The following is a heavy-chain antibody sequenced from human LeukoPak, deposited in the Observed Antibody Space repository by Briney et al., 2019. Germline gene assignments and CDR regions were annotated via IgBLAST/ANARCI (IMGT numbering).Heavy chain of an antibody. Sequence: ASVKVSCKASGYTFTGYYMHWVRQAPGQGLEWMGWINPNSGGTNYAQKFQGRVTMTTDTSTSTAYMELRSLRSDDTAVYYCARTVRGYSYGYWDYWGQGTLVTVSS. V-gene: IGHV1-2*02. CDR3: ARTVRGYSYGYWDY. CDR2: INPNSGGT. D-gene: IGHD5-18*01. J-gene: IGHJ4*02. CDR1: GYTFTGYY.